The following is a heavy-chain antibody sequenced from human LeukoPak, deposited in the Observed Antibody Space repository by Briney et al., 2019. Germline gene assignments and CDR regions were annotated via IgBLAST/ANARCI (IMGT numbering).Heavy chain of an antibody. CDR3: ARLPLRYFDWLLSRGPYYYYGMDV. J-gene: IGHJ6*02. V-gene: IGHV1-8*01. D-gene: IGHD3-9*01. CDR2: MNPNSGNT. Sequence: ASVKVSCKASGYTFTSYDINRVRQATGQGVEWMGWMNPNSGNTGYAQKFQGRVTMTRNTSISTAYMELSSLRSEDTAVYYCARLPLRYFDWLLSRGPYYYYGMDVWGQGPTVTVSS. CDR1: GYTFTSYD.